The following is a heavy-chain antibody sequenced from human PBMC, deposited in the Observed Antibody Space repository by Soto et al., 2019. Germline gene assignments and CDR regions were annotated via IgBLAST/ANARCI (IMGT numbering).Heavy chain of an antibody. D-gene: IGHD3-22*01. V-gene: IGHV1-69*12. CDR2: IIPGFGTP. Sequence: QVQLVQSGAEVKKPGSSVKVSCKASGGSLSNYGISWVRQAPGQGLEWMEAIIPGFGTPNYAQKFQDRVTITADEFTTTVYMEVRSLTSEDTAVYYCARDDPTKIVVTTYSGMDVWGQGTTVTVSS. J-gene: IGHJ6*02. CDR1: GGSLSNYG. CDR3: ARDDPTKIVVTTYSGMDV.